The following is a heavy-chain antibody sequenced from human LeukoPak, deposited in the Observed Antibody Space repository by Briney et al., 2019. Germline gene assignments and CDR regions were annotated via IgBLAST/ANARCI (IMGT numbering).Heavy chain of an antibody. Sequence: GGSLRLSCAASGFTFSSYWMHWVRQAPGKGLVWVSRLNSDGSSTSYADSVKGRFAISRDNAKNTLYLQMNSLRADDTAVYYCARAAVGAAPGLDYWGQGTLVTVSS. V-gene: IGHV3-74*01. CDR1: GFTFSSYW. CDR2: LNSDGSST. CDR3: ARAAVGAAPGLDY. J-gene: IGHJ4*02. D-gene: IGHD6-13*01.